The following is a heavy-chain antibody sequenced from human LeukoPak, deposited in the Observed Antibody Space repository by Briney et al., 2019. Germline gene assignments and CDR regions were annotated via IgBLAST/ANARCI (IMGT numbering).Heavy chain of an antibody. CDR1: GFTFSRHG. D-gene: IGHD3-3*01. Sequence: QSGGSLRLSCAPSGFTFSRHGMHWVRQAPGKGLEWVAIISNDGSREYYGHSVEGRFTISRDNSKNTLYLQMDSLRAEDTAVYYCARDRAWNYFDYWGQGTLVTVSS. V-gene: IGHV3-30*03. CDR2: ISNDGSRE. CDR3: ARDRAWNYFDY. J-gene: IGHJ4*02.